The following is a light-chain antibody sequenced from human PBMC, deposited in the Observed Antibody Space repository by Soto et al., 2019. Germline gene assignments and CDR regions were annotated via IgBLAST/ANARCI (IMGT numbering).Light chain of an antibody. CDR2: GVS. Sequence: QSVLIQPPSVSGSPGQSVTISCTGTSSDVGSYNYVSWYQQHPGTAPKPMIYGVSAQPSGVSDRFSGSKSGNTASLTISGLQAEDEADYYCSSYISSSTPYVFCTGTKVTVL. J-gene: IGLJ1*01. CDR3: SSYISSSTPYV. CDR1: SSDVGSYNY. V-gene: IGLV2-18*02.